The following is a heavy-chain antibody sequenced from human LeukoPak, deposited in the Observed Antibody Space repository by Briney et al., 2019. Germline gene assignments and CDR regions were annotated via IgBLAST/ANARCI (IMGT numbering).Heavy chain of an antibody. J-gene: IGHJ5*02. D-gene: IGHD3-3*01. Sequence: PSETLSLTCNVSGGSMNTYHWSWIRQAPGKGLEWIGYIYYGGSTNYNPSLKSRVTISVDTPENQFSLKLTSVTAADTAVYYCARGWSGVPYWFDPWGQGTLVTVSS. CDR3: ARGWSGVPYWFDP. V-gene: IGHV4-59*01. CDR1: GGSMNTYH. CDR2: IYYGGST.